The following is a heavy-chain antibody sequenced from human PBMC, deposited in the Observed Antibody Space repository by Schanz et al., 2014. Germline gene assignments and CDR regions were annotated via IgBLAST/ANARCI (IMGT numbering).Heavy chain of an antibody. J-gene: IGHJ6*02. V-gene: IGHV1-46*01. CDR3: ARDPYSASYFPSPPLYGLDV. CDR2: INPSGGST. Sequence: QVQLVQSGAGVKKPGASVKVSCKAFGYSFTSYYIHWVRQAPGQGLEWMATINPSGGSTSFAQKFQGRVTMTRATSTSTVNMELTSLRSEDTAVYYCARDPYSASYFPSPPLYGLDVWGQGTTVTVSS. D-gene: IGHD1-26*01. CDR1: GYSFTSYY.